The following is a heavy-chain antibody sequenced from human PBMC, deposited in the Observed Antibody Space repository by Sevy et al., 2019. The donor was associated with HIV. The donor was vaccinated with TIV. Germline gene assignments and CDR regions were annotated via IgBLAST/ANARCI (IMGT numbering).Heavy chain of an antibody. CDR2: ISSTSSPI. CDR3: ARDLSSGGYSYRYSDY. J-gene: IGHJ4*02. CDR1: GFTFGSYS. V-gene: IGHV3-48*02. Sequence: GGSLRLSCAASGFTFGSYSMNWVRQAPGKGLEWVSYISSTSSPIYYADSVKGRFTISRDNAKNSLYLQMNSLRDEDTAVYYCARDLSSGGYSYRYSDYWGQGTLVTVSS. D-gene: IGHD5-18*01.